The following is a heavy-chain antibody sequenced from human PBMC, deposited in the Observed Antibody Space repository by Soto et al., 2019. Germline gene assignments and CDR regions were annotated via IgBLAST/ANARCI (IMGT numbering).Heavy chain of an antibody. V-gene: IGHV3-23*01. Sequence: VGSLRLSCAASGFTFSRYAMSWVRQAPGKGLEWVSAISGSGGSTYYADSVEGRFTISRDNSKNTLYLQMNSLRAEDTAVYYCAKGYNWNYGHWGQGTLVTVSS. CDR1: GFTFSRYA. CDR2: ISGSGGST. J-gene: IGHJ1*01. CDR3: AKGYNWNYGH. D-gene: IGHD1-7*01.